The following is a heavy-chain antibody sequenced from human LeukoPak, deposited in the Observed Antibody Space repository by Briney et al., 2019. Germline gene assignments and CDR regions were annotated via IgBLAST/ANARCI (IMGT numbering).Heavy chain of an antibody. Sequence: GGSLRLSCAASGFTFSIYAMSWVRQAPGKGLEWVSAISGSGGSTYYADSVKGRFTISRDNSKNTLYLQMNSLRAEDTAVYYCAKGQGAYYYYGMDVWGQGTTVTVSS. V-gene: IGHV3-23*01. CDR2: ISGSGGST. J-gene: IGHJ6*02. CDR1: GFTFSIYA. CDR3: AKGQGAYYYYGMDV.